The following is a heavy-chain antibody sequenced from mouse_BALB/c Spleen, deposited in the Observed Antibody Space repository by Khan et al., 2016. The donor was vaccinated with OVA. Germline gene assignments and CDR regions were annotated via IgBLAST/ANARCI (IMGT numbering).Heavy chain of an antibody. V-gene: IGHV1S41*01. CDR1: GYTFTSYW. CDR2: IAPGSGST. J-gene: IGHJ4*01. CDR3: ARSNYYGSGLYALDY. Sequence: DLVTPGASVKLSCRASGYTFTSYWINWIKQRPGQGLEWIGRIAPGSGSTSYNGLFRGKATLTVDSSSNPAYIQLNSLSSEDSAVFFCARSNYYGSGLYALDYWGQGTSVTVSS. D-gene: IGHD1-1*01.